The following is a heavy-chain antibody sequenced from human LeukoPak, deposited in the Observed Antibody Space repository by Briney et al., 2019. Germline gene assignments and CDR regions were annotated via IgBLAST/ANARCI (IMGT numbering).Heavy chain of an antibody. CDR2: IYRDGGT. V-gene: IGHV3-53*01. J-gene: IGHJ3*02. Sequence: GGSLRLSCAASGFTVSNNYMSWVRQAPGQGLEWVGVIYRDGGTYYADSVKGRCTTARDNSKNTLYLQMDSLRVEDTAMYYCARGLFLSGYLDAFDIWGQGTVVTVSS. D-gene: IGHD3-22*01. CDR1: GFTVSNNY. CDR3: ARGLFLSGYLDAFDI.